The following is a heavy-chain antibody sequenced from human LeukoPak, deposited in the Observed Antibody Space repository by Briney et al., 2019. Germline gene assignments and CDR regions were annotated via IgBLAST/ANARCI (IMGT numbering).Heavy chain of an antibody. V-gene: IGHV4-61*02. D-gene: IGHD5-18*01. CDR3: ARLLGYSYGYGIDY. Sequence: SETLSLTCTVSGGSISSGSYYWSWIRQPAGKGLEWIGRIYTSGSTNYNPSLKSRVTISVDTSKNQFSLKLSSVTAADTAVYYCARLLGYSYGYGIDYWGQGTLVTVSS. J-gene: IGHJ4*02. CDR2: IYTSGST. CDR1: GGSISSGSYY.